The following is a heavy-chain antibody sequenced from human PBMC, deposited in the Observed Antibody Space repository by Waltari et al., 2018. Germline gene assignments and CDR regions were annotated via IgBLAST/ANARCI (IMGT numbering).Heavy chain of an antibody. D-gene: IGHD2-15*01. CDR3: TRNPGY. V-gene: IGHV3-74*03. Sequence: EVQLVESGGGLVQPGGSLRLACAVSGFLYNDYWMDWVRQAPGQRLVWVSRIKSDGTNIKYADSVRGRFTISRDSAKNTFYLQMNSLRAEDTAVYYCTRNPGYWGQGTLVTVAS. CDR2: IKSDGTNI. J-gene: IGHJ4*02. CDR1: GFLYNDYW.